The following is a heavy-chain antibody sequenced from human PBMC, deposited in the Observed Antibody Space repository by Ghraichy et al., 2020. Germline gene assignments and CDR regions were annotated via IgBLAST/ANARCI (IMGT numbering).Heavy chain of an antibody. CDR2: INHSGST. Sequence: SETLSLTCAVYGGSFSGYYWSWIRQPPGKGLEWIGEINHSGSTNYNPSLKSRVTISVDTSKNQFSLKLSSVTAADTAVYYCASKGGDALRYFDWFRMAFDYWGQGTLVTVSS. D-gene: IGHD3-9*01. CDR1: GGSFSGYY. J-gene: IGHJ4*02. CDR3: ASKGGDALRYFDWFRMAFDY. V-gene: IGHV4-34*01.